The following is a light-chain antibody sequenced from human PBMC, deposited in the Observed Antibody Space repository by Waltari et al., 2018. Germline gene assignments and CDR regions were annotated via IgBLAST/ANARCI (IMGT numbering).Light chain of an antibody. CDR3: SSYTSSSTQV. J-gene: IGLJ2*01. CDR1: SSDVAGYNY. Sequence: QSSLTQPASVSGSPGQSITISFPGTSSDVAGYNYVSWYQQHPGKAPKLMIYEVSNRPSGVSNRFSGSKSGNTASLTISGLQAEDEADYYCSSYTSSSTQVFGGGTKLTVL. V-gene: IGLV2-14*01. CDR2: EVS.